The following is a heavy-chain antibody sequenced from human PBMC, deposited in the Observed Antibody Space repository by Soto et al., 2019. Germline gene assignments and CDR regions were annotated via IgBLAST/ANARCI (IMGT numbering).Heavy chain of an antibody. CDR3: ARYHTVYCSSTSCLFDP. CDR1: GFTFSSYS. Sequence: SGGSLRLSCAASGFTFSSYSMNWVRQAPGKGLEWVSSISSSSSYIYYADSVKGRFTISRDNAKNSLYLQMNSLRAEDTAVYYCARYHTVYCSSTSCLFDPWGQGTLVTVSS. CDR2: ISSSSSYI. D-gene: IGHD2-2*01. J-gene: IGHJ5*02. V-gene: IGHV3-21*01.